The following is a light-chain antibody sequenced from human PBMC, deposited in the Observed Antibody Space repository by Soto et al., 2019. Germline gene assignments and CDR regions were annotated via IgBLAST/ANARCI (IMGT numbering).Light chain of an antibody. V-gene: IGKV3-11*01. CDR1: QSISNY. CDR3: QQYNDWPL. CDR2: DAV. J-gene: IGKJ3*01. Sequence: VLTQSPATLSLSPGERATLSCRASQSISNYLAWYQQKPGQAPRLLIYDAVNRATGIPARFSGSGSGTDFTLIIDSLEPEDFAVYYCQQYNDWPLFGPGTKVDIK.